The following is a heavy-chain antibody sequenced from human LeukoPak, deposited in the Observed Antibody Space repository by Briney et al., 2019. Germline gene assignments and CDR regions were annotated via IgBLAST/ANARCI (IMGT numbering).Heavy chain of an antibody. CDR1: GGSISSYY. CDR2: LYYRGST. D-gene: IGHD6-19*01. Sequence: AETLSLTCTVSGGSISSYYCSWIRQPPGKGLELIGYLYYRGSTTYNPSLKSRVTISIDTSKNKFSLKLSSVTAADTAVYYCARDLRVGGSSGWYAFDVWGQGTMVTVSS. CDR3: ARDLRVGGSSGWYAFDV. J-gene: IGHJ3*01. V-gene: IGHV4-59*01.